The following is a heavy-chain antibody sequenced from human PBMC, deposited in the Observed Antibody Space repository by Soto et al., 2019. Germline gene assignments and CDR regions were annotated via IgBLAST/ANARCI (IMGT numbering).Heavy chain of an antibody. CDR2: ISGSGGST. CDR1: GFTFSSYA. J-gene: IGHJ4*02. Sequence: GGSLRLSCAASGFTFSSYAMSWVRQAPGKGLEWVSAISGSGGSTYYADSVKGRFTISRDNSKNTLYLQMNSLRAEDTAVYYCAKDKAPRPPHLALFDYWGQGTLVTVSS. D-gene: IGHD3-3*02. V-gene: IGHV3-23*01. CDR3: AKDKAPRPPHLALFDY.